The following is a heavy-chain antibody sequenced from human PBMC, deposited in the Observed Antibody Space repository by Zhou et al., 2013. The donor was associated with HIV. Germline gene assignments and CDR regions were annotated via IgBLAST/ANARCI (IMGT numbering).Heavy chain of an antibody. CDR1: GYSFETFY. CDR3: ARDRPYFDY. J-gene: IGHJ4*02. CDR2: IGVDNDDT. V-gene: IGHV1-18*04. D-gene: IGHD6-6*01. Sequence: QVQLMQSGAEVKKPGASVKLSCKTSGYSFETFYLHWVRQATGQGLEWMGWIGVDNDDTYYVQKFHGRVTMTTDTSTNTVYMELRSLRSDDTAVYYCARDRPYFDYWGQGTLVIVSS.